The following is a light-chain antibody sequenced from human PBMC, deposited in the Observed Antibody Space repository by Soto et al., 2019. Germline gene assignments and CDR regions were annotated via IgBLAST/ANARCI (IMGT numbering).Light chain of an antibody. V-gene: IGKV3-15*01. CDR2: GAS. Sequence: EIVLSQSPATLSVSPEDRVTLSCRASQSVDINLAWYQQKAGQAPRLLVYGASTKATDMPGRFSGRGSGTEFTLTISRLEPEDFAVYYCQQYGSSIQTFGQGAIVDIK. CDR3: QQYGSSIQT. J-gene: IGKJ1*01. CDR1: QSVDIN.